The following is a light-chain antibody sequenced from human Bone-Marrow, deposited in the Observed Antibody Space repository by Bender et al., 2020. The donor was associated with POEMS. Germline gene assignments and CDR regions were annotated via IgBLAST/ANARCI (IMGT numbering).Light chain of an antibody. J-gene: IGLJ3*02. CDR2: SSH. Sequence: QSALTQPPSVSGSPGQSVTISCTGTSSDVGTYNRVSWYQHLPGTAPKLLIYSSHRRPSEVPDRFSGSRSGTSASLAISGLQSEDEADYYCAVWDDSLNGWVFGGGTKLTVL. CDR1: SSDVGTYNR. CDR3: AVWDDSLNGWV. V-gene: IGLV2-18*01.